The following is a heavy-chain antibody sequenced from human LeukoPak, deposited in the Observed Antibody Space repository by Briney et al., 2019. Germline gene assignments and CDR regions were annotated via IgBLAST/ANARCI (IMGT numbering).Heavy chain of an antibody. J-gene: IGHJ5*01. CDR2: ISYDGSNK. D-gene: IGHD6-13*01. V-gene: IGHV3-30*03. Sequence: AGRSLRLSCAASGFTFSSYGMHWVRQAPGKGLEWVAVISYDGSNKYYADSVKGRFTISRENAKNSLYLQMNSLTAGDTAAYYCAREPVGTNWFESWGQGTLVTVSS. CDR3: AREPVGTNWFES. CDR1: GFTFSSYG.